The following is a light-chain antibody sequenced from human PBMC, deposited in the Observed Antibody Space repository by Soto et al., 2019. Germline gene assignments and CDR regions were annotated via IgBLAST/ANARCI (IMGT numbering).Light chain of an antibody. CDR2: DVS. V-gene: IGLV2-14*01. Sequence: QSALTQPASVSGSPGQSITISCTGTSSDVGGYNYVSWYQQHPGKAPKLMIYDVSNRPSGVSNRLSGSKSGNTASLTISGLQAEDEADYYCSSYTSSSTVVVFGGGTKVTVL. CDR3: SSYTSSSTVVV. J-gene: IGLJ2*01. CDR1: SSDVGGYNY.